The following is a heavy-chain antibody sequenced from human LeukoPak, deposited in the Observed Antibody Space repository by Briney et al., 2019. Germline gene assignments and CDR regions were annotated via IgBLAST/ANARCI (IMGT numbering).Heavy chain of an antibody. CDR2: INPNSGGT. CDR3: ARGAVAGTSFDY. D-gene: IGHD6-19*01. Sequence: APVKVSCKASGYTFTGYYMHWVRQAPGQGLEWMGWINPNSGGTNYAQKFQGRVTMTRDTSISTAYMELSRLRSDDTAVYYCARGAVAGTSFDYWGQGTLVTVSS. V-gene: IGHV1-2*02. J-gene: IGHJ4*02. CDR1: GYTFTGYY.